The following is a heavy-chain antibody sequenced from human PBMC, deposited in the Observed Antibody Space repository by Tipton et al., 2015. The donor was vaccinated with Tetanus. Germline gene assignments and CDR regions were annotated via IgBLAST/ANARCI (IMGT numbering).Heavy chain of an antibody. D-gene: IGHD3-10*01. V-gene: IGHV3-23*01. CDR1: GFTFSIYG. Sequence: SGFTFSIYGMSWARQAPGKGLEWVARIISSGGTTNYADSVKGRFTISRDNSKNTLYLQMTSLRAEDTAVYYCARVNGGVRGVFDYWGQGTLVTVSS. CDR3: ARVNGGVRGVFDY. J-gene: IGHJ4*02. CDR2: IISSGGTT.